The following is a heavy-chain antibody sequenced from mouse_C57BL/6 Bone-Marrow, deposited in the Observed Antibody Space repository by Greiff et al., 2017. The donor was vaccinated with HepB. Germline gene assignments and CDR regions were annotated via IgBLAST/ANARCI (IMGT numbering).Heavy chain of an antibody. D-gene: IGHD2-1*01. CDR1: GYTFTSYW. CDR3: RGNYVYFDV. V-gene: IGHV1-64*01. CDR2: IHPNSGST. Sequence: QVHVKQPGAELVKPGASVKLSCKASGYTFTSYWMHWVKQRPGQGLEWIGMIHPNSGSTNYNEKFKSKATLTVDKSSSTAYMQLSSLTSEDSAVYYCRGNYVYFDVWGTGTTVTVSS. J-gene: IGHJ1*03.